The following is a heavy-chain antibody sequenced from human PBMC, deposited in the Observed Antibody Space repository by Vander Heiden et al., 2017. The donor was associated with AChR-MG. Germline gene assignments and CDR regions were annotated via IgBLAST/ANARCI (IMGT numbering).Heavy chain of an antibody. J-gene: IGHJ6*02. CDR2: IHSSGSA. D-gene: IGHD2-21*02. CDR3: ARDLSSTVPLATATYYGMDV. Sequence: EVQLVESGGGLVQPGGSLRLSCAASGFPISTNYIRWFRPAPGTGLEWVSIIHSSGSAYYADSVKGRFTISRDDSKNTLYLQMNSLRAEDTAVYYCARDLSSTVPLATATYYGMDVWGQGTTVTVSS. CDR1: GFPISTNY. V-gene: IGHV3-66*02.